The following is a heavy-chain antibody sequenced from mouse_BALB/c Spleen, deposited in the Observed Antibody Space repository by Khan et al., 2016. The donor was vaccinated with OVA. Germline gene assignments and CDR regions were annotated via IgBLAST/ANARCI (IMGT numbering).Heavy chain of an antibody. CDR3: ARYYGNCGWYFDV. CDR2: IWAGGST. Sequence: VQLQESGPAMVAPSQSLSITCTVSGFSLTSYGVHWVRQPPGKGLEWLGVIWAGGSTNYNSALMSRLRISKDNSKSQVFLKMNSLQTDDTAMYYCARYYGNCGWYFDVWGAGTTVTVSS. J-gene: IGHJ1*01. V-gene: IGHV2-9*02. CDR1: GFSLTSYG. D-gene: IGHD2-1*01.